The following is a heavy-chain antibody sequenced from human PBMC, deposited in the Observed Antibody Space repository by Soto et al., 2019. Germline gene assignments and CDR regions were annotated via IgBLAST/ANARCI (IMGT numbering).Heavy chain of an antibody. D-gene: IGHD4-4*01. J-gene: IGHJ4*02. CDR1: GFTFSSYA. CDR3: AKDIDYSNYVFHDY. V-gene: IGHV3-23*01. CDR2: ISGSGGST. Sequence: VGSLRLSCAASGFTFSSYAMSWVRQAPGKGLEWVSAISGSGGSTYYADSVKGRFTISRDNSKNTLYLQMNSLRAEDTAVYYCAKDIDYSNYVFHDYWGQGTLVTASS.